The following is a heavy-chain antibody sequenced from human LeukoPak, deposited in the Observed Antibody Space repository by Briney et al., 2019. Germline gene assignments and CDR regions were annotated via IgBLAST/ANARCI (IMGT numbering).Heavy chain of an antibody. J-gene: IGHJ4*02. D-gene: IGHD3-16*02. CDR2: ISGSGANT. CDR3: AKERAGYTNPYYFDY. V-gene: IGHV3-23*01. CDR1: GFTFSTYA. Sequence: GGSLRLSCAASGFTFSTYAMSWVRQAPGKGLEWVSTISGSGANTYYADSVRGRFTISRDNSKNTLYLHMNSLRAEDTAVHYCAKERAGYTNPYYFDYWGQGTPVTVSS.